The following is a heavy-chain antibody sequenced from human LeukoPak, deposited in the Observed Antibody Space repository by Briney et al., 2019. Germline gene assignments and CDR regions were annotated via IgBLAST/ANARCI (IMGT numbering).Heavy chain of an antibody. Sequence: GGSLRLSCAASGFTFSSYSMNWVRQAPGKGLEWVSYISSSSSTIYYADSVKGRFTTSRDNAKNSLYLQMNSLRAEGTAVYYCARDRRWLQLNLDYWGQGTLVTVSS. V-gene: IGHV3-48*01. CDR1: GFTFSSYS. D-gene: IGHD5-24*01. CDR2: ISSSSSTI. J-gene: IGHJ4*02. CDR3: ARDRRWLQLNLDY.